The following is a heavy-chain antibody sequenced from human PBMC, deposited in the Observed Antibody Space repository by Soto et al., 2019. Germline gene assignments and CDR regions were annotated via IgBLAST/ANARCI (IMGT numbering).Heavy chain of an antibody. CDR3: ARGKWELRPFDY. V-gene: IGHV4-39*01. D-gene: IGHD1-26*01. Sequence: QLQLQESGPGLVKPSETLSLTCTVSGGSISSSSYYWGWIRQPPGKGLEWIGSIYYSGSTYYNPSLKSRVTISVDTSKNQFSLKLSSVTAADTAVYYCARGKWELRPFDYWGQGTLVTVSS. CDR1: GGSISSSSYY. J-gene: IGHJ4*02. CDR2: IYYSGST.